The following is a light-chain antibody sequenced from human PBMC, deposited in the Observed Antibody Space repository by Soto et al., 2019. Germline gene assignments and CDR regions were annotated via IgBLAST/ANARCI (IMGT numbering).Light chain of an antibody. CDR1: QSVSSN. Sequence: EIVLTHYQATLCVSRWERGTLXQRASQSVSSNLAWYQHKPGQAPRLLIYGAFTRATGIPARFSGSGSGTDFTLTISRLEPDDSAVFYCQQYGSSPVTFGGGTKVDIK. V-gene: IGKV3-20*01. J-gene: IGKJ4*01. CDR3: QQYGSSPVT. CDR2: GAF.